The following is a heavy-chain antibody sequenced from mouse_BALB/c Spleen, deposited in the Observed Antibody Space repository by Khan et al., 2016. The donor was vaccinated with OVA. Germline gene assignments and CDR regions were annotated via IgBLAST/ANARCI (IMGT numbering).Heavy chain of an antibody. J-gene: IGHJ3*01. V-gene: IGHV1S81*02. Sequence: QVQLQQPGAELVKPGASVKLSCKASGYTFTSYYMYWVKQRPGQGLEWIGGINPSNGGTNFNEKFKSKATLTVDKSSSTAYMQLSSLTSEAYAVYYCTRGGAWATMFSWFAYWGQGTLVTVSA. CDR3: TRGGAWATMFSWFAY. CDR2: INPSNGGT. D-gene: IGHD2-1*01. CDR1: GYTFTSYY.